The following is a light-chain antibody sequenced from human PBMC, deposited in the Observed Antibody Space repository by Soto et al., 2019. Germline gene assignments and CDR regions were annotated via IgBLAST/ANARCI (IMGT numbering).Light chain of an antibody. CDR2: GAS. Sequence: EIVLTQSPGTLSVSPGDRVTLSCRASQSVDINLAWYQQRAGQAPRLLVYGASTKATDMPGRFSGRGSGTEFTLTINNLQSEDFAVYYCQQFSSYPLTFGGGTKVEIK. CDR1: QSVDIN. V-gene: IGKV3-15*01. CDR3: QQFSSYPLT. J-gene: IGKJ4*01.